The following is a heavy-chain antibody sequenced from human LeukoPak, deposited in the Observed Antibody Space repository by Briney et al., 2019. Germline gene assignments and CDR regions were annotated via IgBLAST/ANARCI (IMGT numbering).Heavy chain of an antibody. Sequence: SVKVSCKASGGTFRSYAISWVRQAPGQGLEWMGGIIPIFGTANYAQKLQGRVTITADESTSTAYMEMSSLRSEDTAVYYCARGKLMSVGAFDIWGQGTMVTVSS. CDR2: IIPIFGTA. D-gene: IGHD3-10*02. CDR1: GGTFRSYA. V-gene: IGHV1-69*01. CDR3: ARGKLMSVGAFDI. J-gene: IGHJ3*02.